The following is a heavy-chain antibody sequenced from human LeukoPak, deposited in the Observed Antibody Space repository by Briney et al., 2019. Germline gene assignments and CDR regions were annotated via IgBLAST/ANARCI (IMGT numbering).Heavy chain of an antibody. J-gene: IGHJ4*02. CDR2: TYYRCKWYN. CDR1: GDSVSSNSAA. Sequence: SQTLSLTCAISGDSVSSNSAAWNWLRQSPSRGLEWLGRTYYRCKWYNDYAVSVKSRITINPDTSKNQFSLQLNSVTPEDTAVYYCARDPRSEHSSSYGFDYWGQGTLVTVSS. D-gene: IGHD6-6*01. CDR3: ARDPRSEHSSSYGFDY. V-gene: IGHV6-1*01.